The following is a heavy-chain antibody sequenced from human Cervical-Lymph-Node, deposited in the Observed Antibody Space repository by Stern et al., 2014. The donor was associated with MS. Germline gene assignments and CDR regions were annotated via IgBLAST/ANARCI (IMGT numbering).Heavy chain of an antibody. CDR1: GFAFGDYG. CDR3: TRVVYTMTGYYFDY. D-gene: IGHD5/OR15-5a*01. Sequence: EVQLVESGGGLVKPGRSLRLSCTTSGFAFGDYGMSWFRQSPGKGLEWVGFLRSKAYGGTTEYAAPVRGRFTISRDDSKSIAYLQMNSLRTEDTAVYYCTRVVYTMTGYYFDYWGPGTLVTVSS. J-gene: IGHJ4*02. CDR2: LRSKAYGGTT. V-gene: IGHV3-49*05.